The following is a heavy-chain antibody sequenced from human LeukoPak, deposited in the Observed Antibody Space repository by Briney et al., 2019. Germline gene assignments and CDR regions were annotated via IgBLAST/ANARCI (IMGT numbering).Heavy chain of an antibody. V-gene: IGHV1-69*05. CDR1: GGHFSSYP. CDR3: ARVNLPDPYYYMDV. D-gene: IGHD1-14*01. J-gene: IGHJ6*03. CDR2: IIPLFGTA. Sequence: SVKVSCKASGGHFSSYPISRVRQAPGQRPEWMGGIIPLFGTANYAQKFQGRVTIPTDESTSTAYMELSSLRSEDTAVYYCARVNLPDPYYYMDVWGKGTTVTVSS.